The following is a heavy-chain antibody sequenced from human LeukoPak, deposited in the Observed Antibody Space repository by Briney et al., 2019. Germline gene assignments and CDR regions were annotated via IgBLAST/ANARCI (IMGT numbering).Heavy chain of an antibody. D-gene: IGHD6-19*01. CDR1: GGTFSSYA. J-gene: IGHJ4*02. V-gene: IGHV1-69*01. Sequence: SVKVSCKASGGTFSSYAISWVRQAPGQGLEWMGGIIPIFGTANYAQKFQGRVTITADESTSTAYMELSSLRSEDTAVYYCARDYIAVGSFDYWGQGTLVTVSS. CDR3: ARDYIAVGSFDY. CDR2: IIPIFGTA.